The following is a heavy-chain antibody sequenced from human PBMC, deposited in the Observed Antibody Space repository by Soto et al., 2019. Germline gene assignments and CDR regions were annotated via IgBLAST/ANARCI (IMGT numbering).Heavy chain of an antibody. Sequence: QVQLVESGGGVVQPARSLRLSCAASGFTFSSYGMHWVRQAPGKGLEWVAVIWYDGSTKYYADSVKGRFTISRDNSKNTMYLQITSLRAEDTAVYYCARGGGNYYYYMDVWGKGATVTVSS. CDR2: IWYDGSTK. CDR3: ARGGGNYYYYMDV. D-gene: IGHD3-16*01. J-gene: IGHJ6*03. V-gene: IGHV3-33*01. CDR1: GFTFSSYG.